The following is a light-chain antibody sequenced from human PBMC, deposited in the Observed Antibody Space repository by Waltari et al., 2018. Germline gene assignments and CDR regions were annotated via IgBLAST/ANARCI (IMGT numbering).Light chain of an antibody. CDR3: CSYAGSSTFV. CDR1: RSDVGGYNL. Sequence: QSALTQPASVAGSPGQSITISCTGTRSDVGGYNLVSWYQQHPGKAPKLMIYEGSKRPPGVSNRFSGSKSGNTASLTISGLQAEDEADYYCCSYAGSSTFVFGGGTKLTVL. CDR2: EGS. J-gene: IGLJ2*01. V-gene: IGLV2-23*03.